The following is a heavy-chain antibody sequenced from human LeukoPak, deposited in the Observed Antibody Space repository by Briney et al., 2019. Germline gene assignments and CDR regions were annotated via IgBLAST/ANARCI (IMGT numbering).Heavy chain of an antibody. D-gene: IGHD3-22*01. CDR1: GFTFSSYV. V-gene: IGHV3-23*01. CDR2: ISGSGGST. Sequence: GGSLRLSCAASGFTFSSYVMSWVRQAPGKGLEWVSAISGSGGSTYYADSVKGRFTISRDNSKNTLYLQMNSLRAEDTAVYYCAKSARTMIVVVNWFDPWGQGTLVTVSS. CDR3: AKSARTMIVVVNWFDP. J-gene: IGHJ5*02.